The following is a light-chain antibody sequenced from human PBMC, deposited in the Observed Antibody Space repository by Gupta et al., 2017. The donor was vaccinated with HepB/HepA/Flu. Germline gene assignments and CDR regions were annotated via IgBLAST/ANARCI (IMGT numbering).Light chain of an antibody. J-gene: IGLJ1*01. CDR2: KNA. CDR1: RSNVGSNY. Sequence: QSAMIQPPSASGTPGQRVTISCSESRSNVGSNYVYWYQQLPGTAPKLLIYKNAERPSGVPDRFSGSKSDTSASLAISGLRSEDEADYYCAAWDDSLMSYVFGGGTKVSVL. V-gene: IGLV1-47*01. CDR3: AAWDDSLMSYV.